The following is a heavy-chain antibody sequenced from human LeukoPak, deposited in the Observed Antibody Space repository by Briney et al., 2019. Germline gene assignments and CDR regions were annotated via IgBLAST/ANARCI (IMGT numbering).Heavy chain of an antibody. CDR2: IYTSGST. D-gene: IGHD2-2*01. Sequence: SETLSLTCSVSGGSISSYYWSWIRQPAGKGLEWIGRIYTSGSTNYNPSLKSRVTISVDTSKNQFSLKLSSVTAADTAVYYCARSIVVVPAAKADAFDIWGQGTMVTVSS. V-gene: IGHV4-4*07. CDR3: ARSIVVVPAAKADAFDI. J-gene: IGHJ3*02. CDR1: GGSISSYY.